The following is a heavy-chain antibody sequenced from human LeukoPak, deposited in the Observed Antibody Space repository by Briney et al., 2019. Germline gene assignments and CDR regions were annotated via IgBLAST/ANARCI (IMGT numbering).Heavy chain of an antibody. CDR3: VREIAARAFDY. CDR1: GGSLSGYY. V-gene: IGHV4-59*01. Sequence: SETLSLTCTVSGGSLSGYYWSWIRQPPGKGLEWIGYIYYSGTTNYNPSLKSRVTISVDTSTNQFSLKLSSVTTADTAVYYCVREIAARAFDYWGQGTLVTVSS. D-gene: IGHD6-6*01. J-gene: IGHJ4*02. CDR2: IYYSGTT.